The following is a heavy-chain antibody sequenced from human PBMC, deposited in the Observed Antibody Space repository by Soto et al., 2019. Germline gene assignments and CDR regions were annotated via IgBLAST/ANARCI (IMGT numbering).Heavy chain of an antibody. Sequence: LRLSCAASGFTISSNAMYWVRQAPGKGLEWVSAISDRGDTTHYADSVKGRFTISRDTSKNTLYLQLNTLRADDTAVYYCAKDKPGTTSFDYWGQGTLVTVSS. CDR2: ISDRGDTT. J-gene: IGHJ4*02. CDR1: GFTISSNA. D-gene: IGHD1-1*01. V-gene: IGHV3-23*01. CDR3: AKDKPGTTSFDY.